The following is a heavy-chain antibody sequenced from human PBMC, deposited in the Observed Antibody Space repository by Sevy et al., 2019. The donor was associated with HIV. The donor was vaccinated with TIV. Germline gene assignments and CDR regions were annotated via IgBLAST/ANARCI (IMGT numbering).Heavy chain of an antibody. V-gene: IGHV3-48*02. CDR2: IGSTGPTI. Sequence: GGSLRLSCVASGFTFSRYSMNWVRQAPGKGLEWVSNIGSTGPTIYYADSVKGRFTISRDNAKNSLYLQMNSLREADTAVYYCARPGSGWFEFDSWGQGPLATVSS. D-gene: IGHD6-19*01. CDR3: ARPGSGWFEFDS. J-gene: IGHJ4*02. CDR1: GFTFSRYS.